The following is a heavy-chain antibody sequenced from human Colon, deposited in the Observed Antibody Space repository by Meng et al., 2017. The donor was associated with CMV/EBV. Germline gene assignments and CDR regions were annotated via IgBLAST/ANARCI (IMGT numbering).Heavy chain of an antibody. Sequence: GGLLRPSCTAHGVTLRKYVVSWVRQAPGKGLEWLSGISGSGGYASYADSVKGRFTLSRDNSKNTLYLQMNSLRAEDTAVYYCAREGPGLSIAVREDAFDIWGQGTMVTVSS. D-gene: IGHD6-19*01. J-gene: IGHJ3*02. CDR2: ISGSGGYA. CDR3: AREGPGLSIAVREDAFDI. V-gene: IGHV3-23*01. CDR1: GVTLRKYV.